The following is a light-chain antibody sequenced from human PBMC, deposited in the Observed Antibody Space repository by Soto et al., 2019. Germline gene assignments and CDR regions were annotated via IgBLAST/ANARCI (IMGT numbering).Light chain of an antibody. J-gene: IGKJ3*01. CDR1: QDISNF. CDR3: QQYDSLPFN. Sequence: DIQMTQSPCSLSASVGESVAITCRASQDISNFLNWYQQTPGKAPKLLTYDASDLETVVPSRFSGTGSGTDFTFTISNVQPEDTATYYCQQYDSLPFNFGPGNKGDIK. CDR2: DAS. V-gene: IGKV1-33*01.